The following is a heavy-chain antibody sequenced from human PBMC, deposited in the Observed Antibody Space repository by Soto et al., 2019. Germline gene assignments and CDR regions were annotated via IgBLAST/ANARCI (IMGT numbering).Heavy chain of an antibody. J-gene: IGHJ4*02. D-gene: IGHD1-26*01. V-gene: IGHV1-69*06. CDR3: ARGWETVGTTTPFAY. CDR2: IIPIFGTA. Sequence: SVKVSCKASGGTFSSHAISWLRQAPGQGLEWMGGIIPIFGTANYVQKFQGRVTISADKSTSTAYMEVRSLRSEDTAVYYCARGWETVGTTTPFAYWGQGSLVTVSS. CDR1: GGTFSSHA.